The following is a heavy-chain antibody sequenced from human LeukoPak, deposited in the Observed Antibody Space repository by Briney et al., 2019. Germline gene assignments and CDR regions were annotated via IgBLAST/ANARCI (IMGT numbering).Heavy chain of an antibody. CDR1: GFTFSNYA. J-gene: IGHJ4*02. CDR2: ISGSGGTT. V-gene: IGHV3-23*01. CDR3: AKGNYDFWSGYPGLSYFDY. Sequence: GGSLRLSCAASGFTFSNYAMNWVRQAPGKGLEWVSAISGSGGTTYYADSVKGRFTISRDNSKNTLYLQMNSLRAGDTAVYYCAKGNYDFWSGYPGLSYFDYWGQGTLVTVSS. D-gene: IGHD3-3*01.